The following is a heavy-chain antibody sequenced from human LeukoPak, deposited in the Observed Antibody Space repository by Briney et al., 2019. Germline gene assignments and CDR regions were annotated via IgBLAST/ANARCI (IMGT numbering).Heavy chain of an antibody. J-gene: IGHJ6*04. V-gene: IGHV3-23*01. Sequence: PGGSLRLSCAASGFTFSSYGMHWVRQAPGKGLEWVSAISGSGGSTYYADSVKGRFTISRDNSKNTLYLQMNSLRAEDTAVYYCAKETYIVVVPAARMDVWGKGTTVTVSS. CDR1: GFTFSSYG. CDR2: ISGSGGST. D-gene: IGHD2-2*01. CDR3: AKETYIVVVPAARMDV.